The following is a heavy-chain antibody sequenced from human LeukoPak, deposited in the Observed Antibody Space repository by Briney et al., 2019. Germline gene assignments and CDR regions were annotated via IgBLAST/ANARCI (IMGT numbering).Heavy chain of an antibody. V-gene: IGHV3-53*01. CDR3: ARGPYEWLPIDY. Sequence: GGSLRLSCAASGLTVSTNYMSWVRQAPGKGLEWVSVIYSGGSTYYADSVKGRFTISRDNSKNTLYLQMNSLRAEDTAVYYCARGPYEWLPIDYWGQGTLVTVSS. CDR2: IYSGGST. D-gene: IGHD3-3*01. J-gene: IGHJ4*02. CDR1: GLTVSTNY.